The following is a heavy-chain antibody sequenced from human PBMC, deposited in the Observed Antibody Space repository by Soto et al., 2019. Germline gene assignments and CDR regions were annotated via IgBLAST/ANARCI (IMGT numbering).Heavy chain of an antibody. V-gene: IGHV1-18*01. CDR3: AATGGNYFGLDV. CDR1: YNTFTHYG. CDR2: ISGYNGNT. D-gene: IGHD2-8*02. J-gene: IGHJ6*02. Sequence: GSVKVSCKSSYNTFTHYGINWVRQAPGQGLEWMGWISGYNGNTKYAQKFQDRVTMTADTSTRTAFMEVRSLTSDDTGVYFCAATGGNYFGLDVWGQGTTVTVS.